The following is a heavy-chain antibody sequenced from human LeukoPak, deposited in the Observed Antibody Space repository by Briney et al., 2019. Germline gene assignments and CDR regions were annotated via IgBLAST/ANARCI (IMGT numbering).Heavy chain of an antibody. CDR2: IIPIFGTA. CDR3: ARDGNTYYDFWSGYST. V-gene: IGHV1-69*13. CDR1: GGTFSSYA. J-gene: IGHJ5*02. Sequence: SVKVSCTASGGTFSSYAISWVRQAPGQGLEWMGGIIPIFGTANYAQKFQGRVTITADESTSTAYMELSSLRSEDTAVYYCARDGNTYYDFWSGYSTWGQGTLVTVSS. D-gene: IGHD3-3*01.